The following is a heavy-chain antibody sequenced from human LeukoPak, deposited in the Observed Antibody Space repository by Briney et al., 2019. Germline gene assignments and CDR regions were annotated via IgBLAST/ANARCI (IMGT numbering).Heavy chain of an antibody. Sequence: PGGSLRLSCAASGFTFSSYAMHWVRQAPGKGLEWVAVISYDGSNKYYADSMKGRFTISRDNSKNTLYLQMNSLRAEDTAVYYCARSSHNWFDPWGQGTLVTVSS. CDR3: ARSSHNWFDP. CDR2: ISYDGSNK. V-gene: IGHV3-30-3*01. D-gene: IGHD2-15*01. CDR1: GFTFSSYA. J-gene: IGHJ5*02.